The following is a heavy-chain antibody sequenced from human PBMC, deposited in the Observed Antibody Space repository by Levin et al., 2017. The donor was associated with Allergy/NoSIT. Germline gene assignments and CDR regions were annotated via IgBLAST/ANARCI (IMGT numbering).Heavy chain of an antibody. CDR1: GFTFSSYG. V-gene: IGHV3-30*18. CDR2: ISYDGSDK. D-gene: IGHD4-17*01. Sequence: GGSLRLSCAASGFTFSSYGVHWVRQAPGKGLEWVAVISYDGSDKYYADSVKGRFTISRDNSKNTLYLQMNSLRAEDTAVYYCVKDRDYGDFEFQFDYWGQGTLVTVSS. CDR3: VKDRDYGDFEFQFDY. J-gene: IGHJ4*02.